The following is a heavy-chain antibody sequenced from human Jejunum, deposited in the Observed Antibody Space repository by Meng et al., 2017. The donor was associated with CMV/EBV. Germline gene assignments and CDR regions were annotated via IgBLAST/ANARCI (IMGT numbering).Heavy chain of an antibody. Sequence: VHVDESGGGLVQPGWSLRLSCVVSGFIVSSNYMSWVCQAPGKGLEWVSVIYSGGGTLYADSVKGRFTISRDISQNTVHLHMNSLRVEDTAVYYCASDGNGYYVDYWGQGTLVTVSS. D-gene: IGHD3-3*01. CDR2: IYSGGGT. J-gene: IGHJ4*02. CDR1: GFIVSSNY. CDR3: ASDGNGYYVDY. V-gene: IGHV3-66*01.